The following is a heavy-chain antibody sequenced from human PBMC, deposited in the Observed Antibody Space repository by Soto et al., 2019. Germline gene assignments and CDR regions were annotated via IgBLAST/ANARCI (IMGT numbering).Heavy chain of an antibody. Sequence: EVQLVESGGGLVQPGGSLRLSCAASGFTFNSYWMHWVRQVPGKGLVWVSRINHDGITTTYADSVKGRFTISRDNAKNTRYLQMNSLRAEDRAVYYCARGQVVVAATELDYWGQGTLVTVSS. D-gene: IGHD2-15*01. CDR3: ARGQVVVAATELDY. CDR1: GFTFNSYW. J-gene: IGHJ4*02. V-gene: IGHV3-74*01. CDR2: INHDGITT.